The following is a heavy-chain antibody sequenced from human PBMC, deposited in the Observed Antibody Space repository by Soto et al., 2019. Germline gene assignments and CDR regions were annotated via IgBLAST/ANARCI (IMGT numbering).Heavy chain of an antibody. CDR2: IKQDGSEK. CDR3: ATYRGETPHPNDNWFDP. CDR1: GFTFSSYW. Sequence: GGSLRLSCAASGFTFSSYWMSWVRQAPGKGLEWVANIKQDGSEKYYVDSVKGRFTISRDNAKNSLYLQMNSLRAEDTAVYYCATYRGETPHPNDNWFDPWGQGTLVTVSS. J-gene: IGHJ5*02. D-gene: IGHD3-10*01. V-gene: IGHV3-7*01.